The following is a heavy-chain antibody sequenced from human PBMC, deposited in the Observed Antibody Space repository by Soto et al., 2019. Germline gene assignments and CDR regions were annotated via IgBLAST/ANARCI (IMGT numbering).Heavy chain of an antibody. CDR2: INHSGST. J-gene: IGHJ6*02. CDR3: ASQLGYYGMDV. V-gene: IGHV4-34*01. D-gene: IGHD2-2*01. Sequence: PSETLSLTCAVYGGSFSGYYWSWIRQPPGKGLEWIGEINHSGSTNYNPSLKSRVTISVDTSKNQFSLKLSSVTAADTAVYYCASQLGYYGMDVWGQGTTVTVSS. CDR1: GGSFSGYY.